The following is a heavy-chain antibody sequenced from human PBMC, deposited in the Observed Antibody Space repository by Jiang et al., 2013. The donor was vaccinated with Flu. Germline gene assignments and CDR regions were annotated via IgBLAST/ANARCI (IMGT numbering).Heavy chain of an antibody. J-gene: IGHJ2*01. CDR2: IYYSGST. Sequence: GSGLVKPSETLSLTCTVSGGSISSYYWSWIRQPPGKGLEWIGYIYYSGSTNYNPSLKSRVTISVDTSKNQFSLKLSSVTAADTAVYYCARSPVGARVNWYFDLWGRATLVTVSS. CDR1: GGSISSYY. V-gene: IGHV4-59*01. D-gene: IGHD1-26*01. CDR3: ARSPVGARVNWYFDL.